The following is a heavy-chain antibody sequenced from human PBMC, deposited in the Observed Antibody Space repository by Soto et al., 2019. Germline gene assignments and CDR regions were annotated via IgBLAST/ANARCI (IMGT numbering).Heavy chain of an antibody. D-gene: IGHD6-13*01. Sequence: QVQLVESGGGVVQPGRSLRLSCVASGFSISNYAMHWVRQAPGKGLEWVAIISYDGSNEDYADSVKGRFTISRDNSKNTLYLQLNSLRAEDTAMYYCASDRYNSRWKRGVTDYWGQGTLVTVSS. V-gene: IGHV3-30-3*01. CDR3: ASDRYNSRWKRGVTDY. J-gene: IGHJ4*02. CDR2: ISYDGSNE. CDR1: GFSISNYA.